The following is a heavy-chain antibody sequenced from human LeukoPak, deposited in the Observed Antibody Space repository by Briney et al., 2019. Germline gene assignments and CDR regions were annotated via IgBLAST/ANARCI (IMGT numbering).Heavy chain of an antibody. V-gene: IGHV1-2*06. CDR2: INPNSGGT. CDR3: ARDPIAVAGTEIDY. Sequence: ASVKVSCKASGYTFTGYYMHWVRQAPGQGREWMGRINPNSGGTNYAQKFQGRVTMTRDTSISTAYMELSRLRSDDTAVYYCARDPIAVAGTEIDYWGQGTLVTVSS. J-gene: IGHJ4*02. D-gene: IGHD6-19*01. CDR1: GYTFTGYY.